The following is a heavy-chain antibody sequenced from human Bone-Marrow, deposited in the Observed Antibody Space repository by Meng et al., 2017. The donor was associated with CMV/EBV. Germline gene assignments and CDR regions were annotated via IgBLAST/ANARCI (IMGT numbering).Heavy chain of an antibody. CDR3: ARDFFDWNNAGATDV. J-gene: IGHJ6*02. Sequence: GESLKISCAASGFTFSSYWMHWVRQAPGKGLVWLSRINSDGSSTSYADSVKGRFTISRDNAKNTLYLQMNSLRAEDTAVYYCARDFFDWNNAGATDVWGQGTTVTVSS. CDR2: INSDGSST. D-gene: IGHD1/OR15-1a*01. CDR1: GFTFSSYW. V-gene: IGHV3-74*01.